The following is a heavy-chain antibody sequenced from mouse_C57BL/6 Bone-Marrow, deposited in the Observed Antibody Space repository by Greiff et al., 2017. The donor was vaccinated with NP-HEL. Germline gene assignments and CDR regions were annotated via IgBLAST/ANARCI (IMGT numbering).Heavy chain of an antibody. V-gene: IGHV1-81*01. Sequence: QVQLQQSGAELARPGASVKLSCKASGYTFTSYGISWVKQRPGQGLEWIGEIYPRSGNTYYNEKFKGKATLTADKSSSTAYMELRSLTSEDSAVYFCARPRRFDYWGQGTTLTVSS. CDR1: GYTFTSYG. J-gene: IGHJ2*01. CDR3: ARPRRFDY. CDR2: IYPRSGNT.